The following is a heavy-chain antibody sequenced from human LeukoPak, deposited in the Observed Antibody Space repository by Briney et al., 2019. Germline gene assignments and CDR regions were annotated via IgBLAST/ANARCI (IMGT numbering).Heavy chain of an antibody. D-gene: IGHD3-22*01. CDR1: GGSFSGYY. CDR3: ASWPFYYGKSGYDY. CDR2: INRSGST. Sequence: PSETLSLTCAVYGGSFSGYYWSWIRQPPGKGLEWIGEINRSGSTNYNPSLKSRVTISVDTSKNQFSLKLSSVTAADTAVYYCASWPFYYGKSGYDYWGQGTLVTVSS. J-gene: IGHJ4*02. V-gene: IGHV4-34*01.